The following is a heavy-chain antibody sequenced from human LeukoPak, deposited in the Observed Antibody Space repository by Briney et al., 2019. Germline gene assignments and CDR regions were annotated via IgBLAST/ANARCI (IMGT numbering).Heavy chain of an antibody. D-gene: IGHD2-2*01. CDR3: AKDHRYCSSTSCPAEAFDI. CDR2: IYYSGST. Sequence: PSETLSLTRTVSGGSISSYYWGWIRQPPGKGLEWIGSIYYSGSTYYNPSLKSRVTISVDTSKNQFSLKLSSVTAADTAVYYCAKDHRYCSSTSCPAEAFDIWGQGTMVTVSS. J-gene: IGHJ3*02. CDR1: GGSISSYY. V-gene: IGHV4-39*07.